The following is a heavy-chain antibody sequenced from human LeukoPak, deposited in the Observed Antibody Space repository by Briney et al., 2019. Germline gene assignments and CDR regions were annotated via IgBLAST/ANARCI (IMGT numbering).Heavy chain of an antibody. CDR3: AGHHQAYSRTY. Sequence: GGSLRLSCAASGFTFSSYAVSWVRQAPGKGLEWVSAISGSGGSTYYADSVKGRFTISRDNAKDTLYLQMNSLRAEDTAVYYCAGHHQAYSRTYWGQGTLVTVSS. D-gene: IGHD6-13*01. CDR2: ISGSGGST. CDR1: GFTFSSYA. J-gene: IGHJ4*02. V-gene: IGHV3-23*01.